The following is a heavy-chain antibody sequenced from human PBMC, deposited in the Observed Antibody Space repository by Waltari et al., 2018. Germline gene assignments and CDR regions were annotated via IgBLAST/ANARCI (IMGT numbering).Heavy chain of an antibody. J-gene: IGHJ6*03. CDR3: AILDTHIRDYKYYMDV. V-gene: IGHV4-39*01. CDR1: GGSIRSSSYY. CDR2: IHYCGTT. D-gene: IGHD5-18*01. Sequence: QLQLQESGPGLVKPPATLSLTCTVSGGSIRSSSYYGGWIRQPPGKGLEWVGSIHYCGTTYYNPSLKSRVVISVDTSKHLFSLRLSSVTAADTAVYHCAILDTHIRDYKYYMDVWGKGTTVTVSS.